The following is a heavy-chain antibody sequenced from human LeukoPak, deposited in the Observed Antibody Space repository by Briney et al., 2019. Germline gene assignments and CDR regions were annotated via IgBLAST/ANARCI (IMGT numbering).Heavy chain of an antibody. CDR1: GGSISSGSYY. J-gene: IGHJ4*02. V-gene: IGHV4-61*02. Sequence: SQTLSLTCTVSGGSISSGSYYWSWIRQPAGTGLEWIGRIYTTGRTIYNPSLKSQVTISINTSKNQFSLKLTSVTATDTAMYYCARESLEFRFFDFWGQGALVTVPS. D-gene: IGHD1-1*01. CDR3: ARESLEFRFFDF. CDR2: IYTTGRT.